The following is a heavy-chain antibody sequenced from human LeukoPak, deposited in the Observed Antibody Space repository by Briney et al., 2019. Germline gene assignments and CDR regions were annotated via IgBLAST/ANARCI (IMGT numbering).Heavy chain of an antibody. D-gene: IGHD6-19*01. J-gene: IGHJ1*01. CDR2: ISWNSGSI. CDR3: TRNSGWYGLS. CDR1: GFTFDDYA. Sequence: PGGSLRLSCAASGFTFDDYAMHWVRQAPGKGLEWVSGISWNSGSIGYADSVKGRFTISRDNSNNTLFLHLNSLRGEDTAVYYCTRNSGWYGLSWGQGTLVTVSS. V-gene: IGHV3-9*01.